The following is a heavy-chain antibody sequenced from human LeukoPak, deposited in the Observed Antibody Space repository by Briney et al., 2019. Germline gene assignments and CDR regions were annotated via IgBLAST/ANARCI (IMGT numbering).Heavy chain of an antibody. Sequence: ASVKVSCKASGYTFTGYYMHRVRQAPGQGLEWMGWISAYNGNTNYAQKLQGRVTMTTDTSTSTAYMELRSLRSDDTAVYYCARDGSGYYGMDVWGQGTTVTVSS. V-gene: IGHV1-18*04. CDR2: ISAYNGNT. CDR3: ARDGSGYYGMDV. CDR1: GYTFTGYY. J-gene: IGHJ6*02.